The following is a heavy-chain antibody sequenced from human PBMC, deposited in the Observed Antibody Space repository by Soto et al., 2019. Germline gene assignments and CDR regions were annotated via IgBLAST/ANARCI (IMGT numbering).Heavy chain of an antibody. CDR3: RRLVSSWLQIDY. D-gene: IGHD6-13*01. J-gene: IGHJ4*02. V-gene: IGHV4-59*01. CDR2: IDYIAFT. CDR1: AASISSIY. Sequence: ETLSLTCTVAAASISSIYCSWVRQPPGKVLEWNGYIDYIAFTNNNPSLKSRVTISIDTSKKQFPLKLTSVTAADPAVFYFRRLVSSWLQIDYWGQGALVTVSS.